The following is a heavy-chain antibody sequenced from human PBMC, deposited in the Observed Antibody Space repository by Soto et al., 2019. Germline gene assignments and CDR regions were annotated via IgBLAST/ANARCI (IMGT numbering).Heavy chain of an antibody. CDR1: GGTFSSYA. CDR2: IIPIFGTA. CDR3: AGGARNPRGSYFGIAFDI. V-gene: IGHV1-69*13. Sequence: ASVKVSCKASGGTFSSYAISWVRQAPGQGLEWMGGIIPIFGTANYAQKFQGRVTITADESTSTAYMELSSLRTEDTAVYYCAGGARNPRGSYFGIAFDIWGQGTMVTVSS. J-gene: IGHJ3*02. D-gene: IGHD1-26*01.